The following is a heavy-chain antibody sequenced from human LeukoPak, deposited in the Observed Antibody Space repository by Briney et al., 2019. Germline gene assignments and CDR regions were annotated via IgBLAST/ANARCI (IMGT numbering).Heavy chain of an antibody. CDR3: ASYSYDILTGYPRYYFDY. V-gene: IGHV4-38-2*01. J-gene: IGHJ4*02. CDR1: GYSISSGYY. Sequence: SETLSLTCAVSGYSISSGYYWGWIRQPPGKGLEWIGRIYHSGSTYYNPSLKSRVTISVDTSKNQFSLKLSSVTAADTAVYYCASYSYDILTGYPRYYFDYWGQGTLVTVSS. D-gene: IGHD3-9*01. CDR2: IYHSGST.